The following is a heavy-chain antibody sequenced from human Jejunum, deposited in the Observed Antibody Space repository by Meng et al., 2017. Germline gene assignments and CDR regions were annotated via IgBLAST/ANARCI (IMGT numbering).Heavy chain of an antibody. CDR3: AHSSSSSSFGFDY. CDR1: GGSVSSAAYY. D-gene: IGHD6-6*01. J-gene: IGHJ4*02. Sequence: VQGQESGPGLGRPSETLSRTCTVSGGSVSSAAYYWNWIRQPPGKGLEWIGYIYYSGGTTYSPSLNSRVTISIDTAKNQVSLKVSSVTAADTAVYYCAHSSSSSSFGFDYWGQGTLVTVSS. V-gene: IGHV4-61*08. CDR2: IYYSGGT.